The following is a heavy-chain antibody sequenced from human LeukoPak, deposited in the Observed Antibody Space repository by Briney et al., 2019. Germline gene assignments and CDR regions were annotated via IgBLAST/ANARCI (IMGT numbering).Heavy chain of an antibody. D-gene: IGHD3-22*01. V-gene: IGHV3-11*06. CDR1: GFTFSDYY. Sequence: GGSLRLSCAAPGFTFSDYYMSWIRQAPGKGLEWVSYISSSSSYTNYADSVKGRFTISRDNAKNSLYLQMNSLRAEDTAVYYCARGSDYYDSSGIPQAFDIWGQGTMVTVSS. CDR2: ISSSSSYT. CDR3: ARGSDYYDSSGIPQAFDI. J-gene: IGHJ3*02.